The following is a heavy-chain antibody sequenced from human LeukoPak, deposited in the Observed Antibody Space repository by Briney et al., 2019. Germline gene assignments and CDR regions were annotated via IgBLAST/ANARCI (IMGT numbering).Heavy chain of an antibody. J-gene: IGHJ4*02. Sequence: PGRSLRLSCAASGFTFSSYAMHWVRQAPDKGLDWVAAISYDGNKKYYPDSVKGRFTISRDNSKNTLYLQMNSLRADDTAVYYCAKGLSFCSGGSCYASGGIDYWGQGTLVTVSS. CDR2: ISYDGNKK. CDR3: AKGLSFCSGGSCYASGGIDY. D-gene: IGHD2-15*01. V-gene: IGHV3-30*18. CDR1: GFTFSSYA.